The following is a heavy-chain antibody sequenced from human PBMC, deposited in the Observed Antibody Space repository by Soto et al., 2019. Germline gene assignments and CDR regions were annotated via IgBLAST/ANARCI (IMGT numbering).Heavy chain of an antibody. D-gene: IGHD2-2*01. J-gene: IGHJ4*02. CDR2: FDPEEGET. Sequence: ASVKVSCKVSGYTLTELSMHWVRQAPGKGLEWMGGFDPEEGETIYAQKKQGRVNMTEDTSTDTAYMELRSLRSDDTAVYYCARLDDIVVVPAATVWAIDYWGQGTLVTVSS. CDR3: ARLDDIVVVPAATVWAIDY. V-gene: IGHV1-24*01. CDR1: GYTLTELS.